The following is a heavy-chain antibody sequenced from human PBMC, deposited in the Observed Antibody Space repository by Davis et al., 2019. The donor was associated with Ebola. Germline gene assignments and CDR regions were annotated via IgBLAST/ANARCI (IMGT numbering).Heavy chain of an antibody. Sequence: GGSLRLSCAASGFTFSSYSMNWVRQAPGKGLEWVANIKQDGSEKNYVDSVRGRFIISRDNAKNSLYLQMNSLRAEDTAVYYCARDVLGLYGMDVWGQGTTVTVSS. V-gene: IGHV3-7*03. D-gene: IGHD6-19*01. CDR1: GFTFSSYS. CDR3: ARDVLGLYGMDV. CDR2: IKQDGSEK. J-gene: IGHJ6*02.